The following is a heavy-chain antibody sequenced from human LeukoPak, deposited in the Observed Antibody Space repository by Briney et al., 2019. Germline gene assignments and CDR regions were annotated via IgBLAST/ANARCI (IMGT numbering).Heavy chain of an antibody. J-gene: IGHJ4*02. CDR3: ATEYCSGGSCYYFDY. D-gene: IGHD2-15*01. Sequence: ASVKVSCKVSGYTLTELSMHWVRQAPGKGLEWMGGFDPEDGETIYAQKFQGRVTMTEDTSTDTAYMELSSLRSGDTAVYYCATEYCSGGSCYYFDYWGQGTLVTVSS. CDR1: GYTLTELS. V-gene: IGHV1-24*01. CDR2: FDPEDGET.